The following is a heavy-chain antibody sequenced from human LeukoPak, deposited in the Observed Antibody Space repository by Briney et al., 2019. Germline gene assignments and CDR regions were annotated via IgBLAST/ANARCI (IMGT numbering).Heavy chain of an antibody. CDR1: GGSFSGYY. CDR2: INHSGST. D-gene: IGHD3-3*01. V-gene: IGHV4-34*01. J-gene: IGHJ4*02. Sequence: PSETLSLTCAVYGGSFSGYYWSWIRQPPGKGLEWIGEINHSGSTNYNPSLKSRVTISVDTSKNQFSLKLSSVTAADTAVYYCARHRHLEWLRYWGQGTLVTVSS. CDR3: ARHRHLEWLRY.